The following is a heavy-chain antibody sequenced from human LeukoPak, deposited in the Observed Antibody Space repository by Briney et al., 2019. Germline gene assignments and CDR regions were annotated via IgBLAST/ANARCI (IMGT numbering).Heavy chain of an antibody. J-gene: IGHJ5*02. CDR3: AKDGAAYYDLNWFDP. V-gene: IGHV3-30*18. D-gene: IGHD3-3*01. CDR2: ISYDGSNK. CDR1: GFTFSSYG. Sequence: GRSLRLSCAASGFTFSSYGMHWVRQAPGKGLEWVAFISYDGSNKYYADSVKGRFTISRDNSKNTLYLQMNSLRAEDTAVYYCAKDGAAYYDLNWFDPWGQGTLVTVSS.